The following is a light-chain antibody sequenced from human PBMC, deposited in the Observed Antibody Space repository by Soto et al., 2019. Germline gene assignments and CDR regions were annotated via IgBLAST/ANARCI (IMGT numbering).Light chain of an antibody. V-gene: IGKV3D-15*01. Sequence: EIVMTQSPATLSLSPGERATLSCRASQSVANYLAWYQQKPGQAPRLLIYAASNRATGIPARFSGSGSGTEFTLTISSLQSEDAAVYYCQHYNDWPTTFGQGTKV. J-gene: IGKJ1*01. CDR2: AAS. CDR3: QHYNDWPTT. CDR1: QSVANY.